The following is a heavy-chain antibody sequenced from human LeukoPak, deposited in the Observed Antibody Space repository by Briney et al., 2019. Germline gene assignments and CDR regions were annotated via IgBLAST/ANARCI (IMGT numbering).Heavy chain of an antibody. CDR3: ASLPTAASYMDV. J-gene: IGHJ6*03. D-gene: IGHD6-25*01. CDR1: GFTFNNYG. CDR2: IRFDGSSNK. Sequence: GRSLRLSCAASGFTFNNYGTHWVRQAPGKGLEWVAFIRFDGSSNKYYADSVKGRFTISRDNAKNSLYLQMDSLRAEDTAVYYCASLPTAASYMDVWGKGTTVTVSS. V-gene: IGHV3-33*08.